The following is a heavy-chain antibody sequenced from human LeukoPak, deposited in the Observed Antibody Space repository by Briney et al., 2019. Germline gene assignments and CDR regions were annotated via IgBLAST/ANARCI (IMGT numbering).Heavy chain of an antibody. J-gene: IGHJ3*02. CDR3: ARRKSRITIFGVATDAFDI. V-gene: IGHV3-7*01. CDR1: GITFSSLW. D-gene: IGHD3-3*01. Sequence: GGSLRLSCAASGITFSSLWMSWFRQAPRKGLEWVADIKPDGSEVHYVASVKGRFTISRDNAKNSLYLQMNSLRAEDTAVYYCARRKSRITIFGVATDAFDIWGQGTMVTVSS. CDR2: IKPDGSEV.